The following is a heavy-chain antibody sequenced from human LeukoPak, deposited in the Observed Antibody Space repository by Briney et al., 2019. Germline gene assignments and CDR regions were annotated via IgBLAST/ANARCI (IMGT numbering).Heavy chain of an antibody. Sequence: GGSLRLSCAASGFTFDDYTMHWVRQAPGKGLEWVSLISWDGGSTYYADSVKGRFTISRDNSKNSLYLQMNSLRTEDTALYYCAKDDSSGWSPSYGMDVWGQGTTVTVSS. CDR1: GFTFDDYT. V-gene: IGHV3-43*01. D-gene: IGHD6-19*01. CDR2: ISWDGGST. J-gene: IGHJ6*02. CDR3: AKDDSSGWSPSYGMDV.